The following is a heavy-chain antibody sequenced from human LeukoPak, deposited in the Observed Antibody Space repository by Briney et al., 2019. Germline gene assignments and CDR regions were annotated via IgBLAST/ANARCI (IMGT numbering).Heavy chain of an antibody. Sequence: GGSLRLSCAASGFTFSRYAMHWVRQAPGKGLEWVAVIWYDGSIEYYADSVKGRFTFSRDIAKNSLYLQMNSLRAEDTAVYYCATESDYSFDSWGQGTLVTVSS. CDR2: IWYDGSIE. CDR1: GFTFSRYA. D-gene: IGHD2-21*02. V-gene: IGHV3-33*03. J-gene: IGHJ4*02. CDR3: ATESDYSFDS.